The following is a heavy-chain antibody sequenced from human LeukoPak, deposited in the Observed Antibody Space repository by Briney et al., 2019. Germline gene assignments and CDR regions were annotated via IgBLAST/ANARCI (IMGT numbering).Heavy chain of an antibody. V-gene: IGHV1-2*02. J-gene: IGHJ6*02. CDR3: ARNLYMAQDIYGMDV. CDR1: GGTFSSYA. D-gene: IGHD2-15*01. Sequence: ASVKVSCKASGGTFSSYAISWVRQAPGQGLEWMGWINPNSGGTNYAQKFQGRVTMTRDTSISTAYMELSRLRSDDTAVYYCARNLYMAQDIYGMDVWGQGTTVTVSS. CDR2: INPNSGGT.